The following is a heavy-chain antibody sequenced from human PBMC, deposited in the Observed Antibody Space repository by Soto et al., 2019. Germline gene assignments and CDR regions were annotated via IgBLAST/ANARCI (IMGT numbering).Heavy chain of an antibody. Sequence: QVQLQESGPGLVKPSQTLSLSCTVSGGSISSGGYYWSWIRQHPGKGLEWIGYIYYSGSTYYNPSLKSRVTMSVGTSKNQFSLKLSSVTAADTAVYYCARGVTMVRGVIHTPYFDYWGQGTLVIVSS. J-gene: IGHJ4*02. D-gene: IGHD3-10*01. CDR3: ARGVTMVRGVIHTPYFDY. CDR1: GGSISSGGYY. CDR2: IYYSGST. V-gene: IGHV4-31*03.